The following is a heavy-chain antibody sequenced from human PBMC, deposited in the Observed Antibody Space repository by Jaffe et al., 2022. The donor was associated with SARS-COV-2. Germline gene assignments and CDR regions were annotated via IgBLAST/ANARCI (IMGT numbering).Heavy chain of an antibody. V-gene: IGHV3-9*01. CDR3: ANLRGAHTSGWPLDS. CDR2: ISWNSGSK. J-gene: IGHJ4*02. D-gene: IGHD6-19*01. Sequence: EVHLVESGGGLVQPGRSLRLSCATSGFNFDDFAMHWVRQAPGKGLEWVSGISWNSGSKDYADSVKGRFTISRDNARSSVYLQMNSLRAEDTALYYCANLRGAHTSGWPLDSWGQGTLVTVSS. CDR1: GFNFDDFA.